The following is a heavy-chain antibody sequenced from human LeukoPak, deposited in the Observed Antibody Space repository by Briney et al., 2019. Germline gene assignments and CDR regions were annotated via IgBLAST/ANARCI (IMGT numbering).Heavy chain of an antibody. D-gene: IGHD2-15*01. CDR2: IYYSGST. CDR1: GGSISSYY. CDR3: ARQALGYCSGGSCYPRDFDY. V-gene: IGHV4-59*08. J-gene: IGHJ4*02. Sequence: SETLSLTCTVSGGSISSYYWSWIRQPPGKGLEWIGYIYYSGSTNYNPSLKSRVTISVDTSKNQFSLKLSSVTAADTAVYYCARQALGYCSGGSCYPRDFDYWGQGTLVTVSS.